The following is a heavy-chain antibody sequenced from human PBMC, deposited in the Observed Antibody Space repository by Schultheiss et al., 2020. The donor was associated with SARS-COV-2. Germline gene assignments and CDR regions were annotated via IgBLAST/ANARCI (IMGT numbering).Heavy chain of an antibody. J-gene: IGHJ6*02. CDR3: ARVAMGPYYYSYNMDV. D-gene: IGHD5-18*01. V-gene: IGHV3-30-3*01. Sequence: GGSLRLSCAASGFTFSSYEMNWVRQAPGKGLEWVAVISYDGSNKYYADSVKGRFTISRDNSKNTLYLQMNSLRAEDTAVYYCARVAMGPYYYSYNMDVWGQGTTVTVSS. CDR1: GFTFSSYE. CDR2: ISYDGSNK.